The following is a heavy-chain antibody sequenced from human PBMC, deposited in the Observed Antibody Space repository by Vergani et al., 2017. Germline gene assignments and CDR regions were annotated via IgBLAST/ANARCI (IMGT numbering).Heavy chain of an antibody. D-gene: IGHD3-10*01. V-gene: IGHV4-38-2*01. J-gene: IGHJ2*01. CDR3: TRPFYYYGSGSLDWYFDL. CDR2: IYHSGST. Sequence: QVQLQESGPGLVKPSETLSLTCAVSGYSISSGYYWGWIRQPPGKGLEWFGSIYHSGSTYYNPSLKSRVTISVDTSKNQFSLKLSSVTAADTAVYYCTRPFYYYGSGSLDWYFDLWGRGTLVTVSS. CDR1: GYSISSGYY.